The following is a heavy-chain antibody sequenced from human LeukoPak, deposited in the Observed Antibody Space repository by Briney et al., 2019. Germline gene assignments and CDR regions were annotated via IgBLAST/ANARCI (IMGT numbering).Heavy chain of an antibody. D-gene: IGHD2-2*01. J-gene: IGHJ4*02. Sequence: PGGSLRLSXAASGFTFSSYAMTWVRQAPGKGLEWVSHISGRGDSTYSADSVKGRFTISRDNSKNTLYLQMNSLRAEDTAVYYCAKDLRDIVVLATAPKVYWGQGTLVTVSS. CDR3: AKDLRDIVVLATAPKVY. V-gene: IGHV3-23*01. CDR2: ISGRGDST. CDR1: GFTFSSYA.